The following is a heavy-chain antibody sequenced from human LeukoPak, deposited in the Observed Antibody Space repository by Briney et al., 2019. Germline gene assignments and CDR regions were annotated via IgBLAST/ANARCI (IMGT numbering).Heavy chain of an antibody. J-gene: IGHJ4*02. CDR1: GYTFTGYY. CDR3: ARAPLYYYGSGSLDY. CDR2: INPNSGGT. D-gene: IGHD3-10*01. Sequence: GASVKVSCKASGYTFTGYYMHWVRQAPGQGLEWMGWINPNSGGTNYAQKFQGRVNMTRDTSISTAYMELSRLRSDDTAVYYCARAPLYYYGSGSLDYWGQGTLVTVSS. V-gene: IGHV1-2*02.